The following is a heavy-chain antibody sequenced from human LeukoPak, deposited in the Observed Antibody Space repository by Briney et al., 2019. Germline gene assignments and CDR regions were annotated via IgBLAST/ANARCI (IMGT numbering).Heavy chain of an antibody. CDR3: ASLLDSSGYYSSDYYYYGMDV. CDR1: GFTFSSYD. V-gene: IGHV3-13*05. J-gene: IGHJ6*02. CDR2: IGTAGDP. D-gene: IGHD3-22*01. Sequence: GGSLRLSCAASGFTFSSYDMHWVRQATGKGLEWVSAIGTAGDPYYPGSVKGRFTISRENAKNSLYLQMNSLRAGDTAVYYCASLLDSSGYYSSDYYYYGMDVWGQGTTVTVSS.